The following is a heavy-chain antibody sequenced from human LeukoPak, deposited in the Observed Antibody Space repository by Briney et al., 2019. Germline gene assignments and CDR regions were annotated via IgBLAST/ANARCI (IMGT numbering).Heavy chain of an antibody. J-gene: IGHJ5*01. D-gene: IGHD6-6*01. CDR3: ARDAANSIAARYDS. CDR2: VYSGDNT. Sequence: EPGGSLRLSCAASGFAVSSNYMSWVRQAPGKGLEWVSVVYSGDNTYYAASVRGRFTISRDNSKNTLYLRMNSLRPEDTAVYFCARDAANSIAARYDSWGQGNLVTVSS. V-gene: IGHV3-53*01. CDR1: GFAVSSNY.